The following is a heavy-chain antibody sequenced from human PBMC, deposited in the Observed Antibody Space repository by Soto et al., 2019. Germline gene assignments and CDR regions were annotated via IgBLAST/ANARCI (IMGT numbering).Heavy chain of an antibody. CDR3: ARGKDHTYYYDSSGPNDY. D-gene: IGHD3-22*01. CDR1: GGSISSGDNY. CDR2: IYYSGST. J-gene: IGHJ4*02. Sequence: PSETLSLTCTVSGGSISSGDNYWSWIRQPPGKGLEWIGYIYYSGSTHYNPSLKSRVTISVDTSKNQFSLKLSSVTAADTAVYYCARGKDHTYYYDSSGPNDYWGQGTLVTVSS. V-gene: IGHV4-30-4*01.